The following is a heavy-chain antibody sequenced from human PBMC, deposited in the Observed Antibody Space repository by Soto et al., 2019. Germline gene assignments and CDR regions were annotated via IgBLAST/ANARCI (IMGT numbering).Heavy chain of an antibody. Sequence: QIQLVQSGAEVKKPGSSVKVSCTASGGTFSTSSINWVRQAPGQRPEWMGNSLPIFGTADYAQKFQDRVTITADQSTYTAYMELRRLFSEDTAVYYCARGHEYSGNSDAFHIWGQGTVVTVSS. CDR1: GGTFSTSS. D-gene: IGHD4-4*01. J-gene: IGHJ3*02. CDR2: SLPIFGTA. V-gene: IGHV1-69*15. CDR3: ARGHEYSGNSDAFHI.